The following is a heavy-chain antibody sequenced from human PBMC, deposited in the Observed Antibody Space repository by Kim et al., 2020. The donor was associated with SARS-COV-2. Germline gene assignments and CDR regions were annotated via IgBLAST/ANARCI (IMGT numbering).Heavy chain of an antibody. D-gene: IGHD4-4*01. CDR1: GFTFDHYG. CDR2: ISWDSVRI. J-gene: IGHJ4*02. V-gene: IGHV3-9*01. Sequence: GGSLRLSCAASGFTFDHYGIHWVRQAPGKGLEWVSGISWDSVRIAYAESVQGRFTISRDNAKNSLYLQMNSLRPEDTGLYYCAKDITSRGTTFDPYFDYWGQGTLVTASS. CDR3: AKDITSRGTTFDPYFDY.